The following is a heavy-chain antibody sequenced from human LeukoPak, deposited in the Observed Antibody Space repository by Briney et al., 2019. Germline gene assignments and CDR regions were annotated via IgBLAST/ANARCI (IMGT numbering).Heavy chain of an antibody. Sequence: GGSLRLSCAGSGFTFNRFGIHWVRQAPGKGLEWVALIRYDGNDHWYGDSAKGRFTISRDNFRDTVYLQMDGLRDEDTAVYYCARWGIVGHDAFDLWGQGTMVTVSS. V-gene: IGHV3-33*01. J-gene: IGHJ3*01. CDR2: IRYDGNDH. CDR3: ARWGIVGHDAFDL. CDR1: GFTFNRFG. D-gene: IGHD2-15*01.